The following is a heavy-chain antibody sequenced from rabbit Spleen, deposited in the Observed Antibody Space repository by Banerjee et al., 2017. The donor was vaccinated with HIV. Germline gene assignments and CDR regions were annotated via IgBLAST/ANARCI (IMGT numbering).Heavy chain of an antibody. J-gene: IGHJ4*01. CDR1: GFSFINHSY. Sequence: QEQLEESGGGLVKPEGSLTLTCTASGFSFINHSYICWIRQAPGKGLELIACIVSATGSTWNASWVNGRFSISRSTSLNTVDLKMTSLTAADTATYFCASGVYAGYADYGYVPYYFALWGQGTLVTVS. CDR3: ASGVYAGYADYGYVPYYFAL. CDR2: IVSATGST. D-gene: IGHD6-1*01. V-gene: IGHV1S43*01.